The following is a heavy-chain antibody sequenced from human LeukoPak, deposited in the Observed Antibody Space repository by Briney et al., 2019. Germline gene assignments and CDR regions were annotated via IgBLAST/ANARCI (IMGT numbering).Heavy chain of an antibody. CDR1: GGSISSSSYY. V-gene: IGHV4-39*01. D-gene: IGHD6-19*01. CDR2: IYYSGST. J-gene: IGHJ4*02. CDR3: ARHFPGVAVPGYYIDY. Sequence: KPSETLSLTCTVSGGSISSSSYYWGWIRQPPGKGLEWVGSIYYSGSTYYNPSLKSRVTISVDTSKNQFSLKLSSVTAADTAVYYCARHFPGVAVPGYYIDYWGQGTLVTVSS.